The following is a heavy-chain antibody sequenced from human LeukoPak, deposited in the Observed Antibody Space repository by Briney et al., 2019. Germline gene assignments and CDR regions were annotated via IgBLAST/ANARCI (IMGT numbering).Heavy chain of an antibody. D-gene: IGHD1-26*01. J-gene: IGHJ4*02. CDR2: IFYSGNT. V-gene: IGHV4-34*12. CDR1: GGSFSGYY. CDR3: ARRGSYFDS. Sequence: SETLSLTCAVYGGSFSGYYWSWIRQPPGKGLEWIGSIFYSGNTYYNPSLKSRVTISVDTSKNQFSLQLSSVTAADTAVYYCARRGSYFDSWGQGTLVTVSS.